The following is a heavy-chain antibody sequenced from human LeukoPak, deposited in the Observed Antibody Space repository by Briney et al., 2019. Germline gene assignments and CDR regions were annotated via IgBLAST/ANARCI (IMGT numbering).Heavy chain of an antibody. V-gene: IGHV5-51*01. Sequence: GESLKISCKISGYKLTNNWIGWVRQMPGKGLEWMGIIYPGDSDTRYSPSFQGQVTISADKSISTAYLQWSSLKASDTAMYYCARYGEVITTGDAFDIWGQGTMVTVSS. CDR3: ARYGEVITTGDAFDI. J-gene: IGHJ3*02. D-gene: IGHD3-22*01. CDR2: IYPGDSDT. CDR1: GYKLTNNW.